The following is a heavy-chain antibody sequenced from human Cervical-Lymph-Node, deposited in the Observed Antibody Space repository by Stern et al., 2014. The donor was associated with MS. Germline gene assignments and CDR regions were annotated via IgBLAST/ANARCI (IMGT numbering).Heavy chain of an antibody. V-gene: IGHV7-4-1*02. D-gene: IGHD3-10*01. J-gene: IGHJ4*02. CDR1: GCTFSGYY. CDR3: ARFVDYPMGRVFDV. Sequence: VQLVESGSGWKKPGASLKLSCTASGCTFSGYYLNSVGQAPGQGLEWLGWINTNAGNPTYAQGFTGRFVFSLDTSVSTAYLQISSLKTEDTGIYFCARFVDYPMGRVFDVWGQGTQVTVSS. CDR2: INTNAGNP.